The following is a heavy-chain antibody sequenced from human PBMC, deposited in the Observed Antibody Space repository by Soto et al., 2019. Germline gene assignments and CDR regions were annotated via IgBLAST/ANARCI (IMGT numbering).Heavy chain of an antibody. J-gene: IGHJ4*02. CDR2: IDPSDSYT. Sequence: PVESLKISCKVSGYSFTSYWISLVLQMPGKGLEWMGRIDPSDSYTNYSPSFQGHVTISADKSISTAYLQWSSLKASDTAMYYCARQYTAAGTVHLEAAGSEFDYCGQGPLVNV. V-gene: IGHV5-10-1*01. D-gene: IGHD6-13*01. CDR1: GYSFTSYW. CDR3: ARQYTAAGTVHLEAAGSEFDY.